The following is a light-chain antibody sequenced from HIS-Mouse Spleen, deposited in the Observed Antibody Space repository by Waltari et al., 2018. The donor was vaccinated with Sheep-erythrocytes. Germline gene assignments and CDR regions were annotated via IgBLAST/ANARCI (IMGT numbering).Light chain of an antibody. Sequence: QSALTQPRSVSGSPGQSVTISCTGTSSDVGGYNYVSWYQQHPGNAPKLMIYEVSKRPSGVPDRFSGSKSGNTASLTISGLQAEDEADYYCCSYAGSYNHVFATGTKVTVL. V-gene: IGLV2-11*01. J-gene: IGLJ1*01. CDR3: CSYAGSYNHV. CDR1: SSDVGGYNY. CDR2: EVS.